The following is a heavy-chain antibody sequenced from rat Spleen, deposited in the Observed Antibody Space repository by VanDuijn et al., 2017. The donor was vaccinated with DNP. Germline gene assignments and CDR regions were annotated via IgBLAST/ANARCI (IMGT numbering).Heavy chain of an antibody. D-gene: IGHD1-9*01. Sequence: QVQLKESGPGLVQPSQTLSLTCTVSGFSLTNYHVNWVRQPPGKGLEWMGRIQSGGNTDYNSVLKSRLSISRDTSKSQVFLKMNSLQPEDTAIYFCTRDYYGYNFNYWGQGVMVTVSS. J-gene: IGHJ2*01. CDR1: GFSLTNYH. CDR2: IQSGGNT. V-gene: IGHV2-19*01. CDR3: TRDYYGYNFNY.